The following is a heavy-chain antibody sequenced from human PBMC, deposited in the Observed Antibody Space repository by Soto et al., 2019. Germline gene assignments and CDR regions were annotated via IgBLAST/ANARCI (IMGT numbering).Heavy chain of an antibody. CDR1: GGSISSGGYY. CDR3: ARVGCGGDCYSEDYGMDV. J-gene: IGHJ6*02. CDR2: IYYSGST. D-gene: IGHD2-21*02. V-gene: IGHV4-31*03. Sequence: SETLSLTCTVSGGSISSGGYYWSWIRHHPGKGLEWIGCIYYSGSTYYNPSLKSRVTISVDTSKNQFSLKLSSVTAADTAVYYCARVGCGGDCYSEDYGMDVWGQGTTVTVSS.